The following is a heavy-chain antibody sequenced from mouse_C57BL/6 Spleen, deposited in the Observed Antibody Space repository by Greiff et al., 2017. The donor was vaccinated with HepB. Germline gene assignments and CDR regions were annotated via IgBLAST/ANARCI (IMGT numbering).Heavy chain of an antibody. CDR1: GYSFTGYY. CDR3: ARSGDYDY. V-gene: IGHV1-42*01. D-gene: IGHD2-13*01. Sequence: EVKLQESGPELVKPGASVKISCKASGYSFTGYYMNWVKQSPEKSLEWIGEINPSTGGTTYNQKFKAKATLTVDKSSSTAYMQLKSLTSEDSAVYYCARSGDYDYWGQGTTLTVSS. J-gene: IGHJ2*01. CDR2: INPSTGGT.